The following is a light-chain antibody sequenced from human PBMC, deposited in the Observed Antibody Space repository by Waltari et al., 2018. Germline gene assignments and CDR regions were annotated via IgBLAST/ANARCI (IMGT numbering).Light chain of an antibody. CDR1: QSVGTW. CDR2: KAS. V-gene: IGKV1-5*03. CDR3: QQYNSYLVT. Sequence: DIQMTQSVSTLSASVGDRVTITCRASQSVGTWLAWYQQKPGKAPKLLIYKASTLKSGVPSRFSGNGSGTGFTLTISSLQPDDFATYYCQQYNSYLVTFGGGTKVEIK. J-gene: IGKJ4*01.